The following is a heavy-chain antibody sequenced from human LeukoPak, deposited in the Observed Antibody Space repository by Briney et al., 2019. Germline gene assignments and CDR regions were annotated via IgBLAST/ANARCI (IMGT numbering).Heavy chain of an antibody. J-gene: IGHJ4*02. V-gene: IGHV4-39*01. Sequence: SETLSLTCTVSGGSISSGSYYWGWIRRPPGKGLEWIGSIYYSGSTYYNPSLKSRVTISVDTSKNQFSLKLSSVTAADTAVYYCASPRSGSYQPFDYWGQGTLVSVSS. D-gene: IGHD1-26*01. CDR2: IYYSGST. CDR3: ASPRSGSYQPFDY. CDR1: GGSISSGSYY.